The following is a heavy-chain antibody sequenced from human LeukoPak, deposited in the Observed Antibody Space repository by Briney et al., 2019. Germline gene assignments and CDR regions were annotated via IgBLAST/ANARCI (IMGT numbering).Heavy chain of an antibody. Sequence: SETLSLTCTVSGGSISSTSYYWGWFRQPPGKGLEWIGRIYTTGSTDYNPSLKSRVTMSVDTSKNQFSLKLSSVTAADTAVYYCARGPPPDFDCWGQGTLVTVSS. J-gene: IGHJ4*02. CDR1: GGSISSTSYY. CDR3: ARGPPPDFDC. CDR2: IYTTGST. V-gene: IGHV4-39*07.